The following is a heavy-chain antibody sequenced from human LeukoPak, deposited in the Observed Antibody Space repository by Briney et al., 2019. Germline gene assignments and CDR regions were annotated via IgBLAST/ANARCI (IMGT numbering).Heavy chain of an antibody. Sequence: SETLSLTCAVSGGSFSGYYWSWIRQPPGKGLEWIGEINHSGSTNYNPSLKSRVTISVDMSKNQFSLKLSSVTAADTAVYYCARISIFGVVPLNWFDPWGQGTLVTVSS. CDR3: ARISIFGVVPLNWFDP. CDR1: GGSFSGYY. V-gene: IGHV4-34*01. CDR2: INHSGST. D-gene: IGHD3-3*01. J-gene: IGHJ5*02.